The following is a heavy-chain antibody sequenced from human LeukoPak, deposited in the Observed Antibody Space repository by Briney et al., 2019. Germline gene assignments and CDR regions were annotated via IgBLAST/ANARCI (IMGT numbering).Heavy chain of an antibody. J-gene: IGHJ4*02. CDR3: ARGRLVVTALDY. CDR1: GFTFSSYT. CDR2: ITTNGGRT. D-gene: IGHD2-21*02. V-gene: IGHV3-64*01. Sequence: PEGSLRLSCAASGFTFSSYTMHWVRQAPGKGLEYVSAITTNGGRTYYANSFKGRFTISRDNSKSTLYLQMGSLRTEDMAVYYCARGRLVVTALDYWGQGTLVTVSS.